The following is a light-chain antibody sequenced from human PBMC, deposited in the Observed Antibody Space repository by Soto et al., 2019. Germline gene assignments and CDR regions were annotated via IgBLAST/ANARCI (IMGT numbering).Light chain of an antibody. J-gene: IGKJ1*01. V-gene: IGKV1-5*01. CDR3: LQYNGYYRT. Sequence: EIQMTQSPSTLSASVGDRVTITCRASQSISSWLAWYQQKPGKAPNLLIFDASTLESGVPSRFSGSGSGTTFTLTISSLQSDDFATYYCLQYNGYYRTFGQGTKVDI. CDR2: DAS. CDR1: QSISSW.